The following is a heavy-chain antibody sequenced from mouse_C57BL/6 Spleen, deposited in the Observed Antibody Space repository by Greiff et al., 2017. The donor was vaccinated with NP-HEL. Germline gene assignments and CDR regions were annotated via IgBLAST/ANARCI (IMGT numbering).Heavy chain of an antibody. CDR3: ARDRDWDGGFYFDY. V-gene: IGHV5-16*01. D-gene: IGHD4-1*01. CDR1: GFTFSDYY. Sequence: EVQLVESEGGLVQPGSSMKLSCTASGFTFSDYYMAWVRQVPEKGLEWVANINYDGSSTYYLDSLKSRFIISRDNAKNILYLQMSSLKSEDTATYYCARDRDWDGGFYFDYWGQGTTLTVSS. J-gene: IGHJ2*01. CDR2: INYDGSST.